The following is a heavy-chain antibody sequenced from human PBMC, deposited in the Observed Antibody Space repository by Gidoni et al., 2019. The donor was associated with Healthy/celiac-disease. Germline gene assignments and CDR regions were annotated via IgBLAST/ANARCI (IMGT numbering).Heavy chain of an antibody. CDR2: ISYDGSNK. CDR3: ARGDSDYYGSGPWWFDP. V-gene: IGHV3-30*04. D-gene: IGHD3-10*01. J-gene: IGHJ5*02. Sequence: SSYAMHWVRQAPGKGLEWVAVISYDGSNKYYADSVKGRFTISRDNSKNTLYLQMNSLRAEDTAVYYCARGDSDYYGSGPWWFDPWGQGTLVTVSS. CDR1: SSYA.